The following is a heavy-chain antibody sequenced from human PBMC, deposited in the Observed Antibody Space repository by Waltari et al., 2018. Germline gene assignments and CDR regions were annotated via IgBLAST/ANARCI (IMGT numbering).Heavy chain of an antibody. CDR2: IIPILGKA. Sequence: QVQLVQSGAEVKKPGSSVKVSCKASGGTFSSYTISWVRRAPGQGLEWMGRIIPILGKANYAQKFQGRVTITADKSTSTAYMELSSLRAEDTAVYYCAREEQQLVNWFDPWGQGTLVTVSS. J-gene: IGHJ5*02. CDR1: GGTFSSYT. CDR3: AREEQQLVNWFDP. D-gene: IGHD6-13*01. V-gene: IGHV1-69*08.